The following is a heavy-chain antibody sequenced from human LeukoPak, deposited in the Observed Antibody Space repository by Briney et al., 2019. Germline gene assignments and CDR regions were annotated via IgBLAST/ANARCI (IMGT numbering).Heavy chain of an antibody. D-gene: IGHD3-10*01. CDR3: ARDKSPITMVRGVITPGGSAMDV. Sequence: SGGSLRLSCAASGFTFNNYNMNWVRQAPGKALEWVSSITSSGTYIFYADSVKGRFTISRDNAKNSLYLQMNSLGPEDTAVYYCARDKSPITMVRGVITPGGSAMDVWGKGTTVTVSS. J-gene: IGHJ6*04. V-gene: IGHV3-21*01. CDR2: ITSSGTYI. CDR1: GFTFNNYN.